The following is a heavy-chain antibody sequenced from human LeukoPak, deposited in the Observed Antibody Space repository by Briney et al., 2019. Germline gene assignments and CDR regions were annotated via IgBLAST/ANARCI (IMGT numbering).Heavy chain of an antibody. Sequence: ASVKVSCTASGYTFSNYDINWVRQATGQGLEWVGWMDLNTGKTGYAQRFQGRVTITKNISISTAYIEVNSLRAEDTAVYYCAKARAYDDSGNPYWHFDLWGRGTLVTVSS. CDR3: AKARAYDDSGNPYWHFDL. CDR2: MDLNTGKT. D-gene: IGHD3-10*01. J-gene: IGHJ2*01. V-gene: IGHV1-8*03. CDR1: GYTFSNYD.